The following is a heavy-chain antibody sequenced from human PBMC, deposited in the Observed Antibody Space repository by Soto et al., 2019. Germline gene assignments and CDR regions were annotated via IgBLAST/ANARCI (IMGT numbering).Heavy chain of an antibody. Sequence: TSETLSLTCTVSGGSISSGGYYWSWIRQHPGKGLEWIGYIYYSGSTYYNPSLKSRVTISVDKSKNQFSLKLSSVTAADTAVYYCARNMWTGYYFDYWGQGTLVTVSS. CDR1: GGSISSGGYY. J-gene: IGHJ4*02. CDR3: ARNMWTGYYFDY. CDR2: IYYSGST. V-gene: IGHV4-31*03. D-gene: IGHD2-21*01.